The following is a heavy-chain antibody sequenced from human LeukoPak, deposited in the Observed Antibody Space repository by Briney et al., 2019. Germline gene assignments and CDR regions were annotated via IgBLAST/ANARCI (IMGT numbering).Heavy chain of an antibody. J-gene: IGHJ5*02. D-gene: IGHD2-2*01. Sequence: PGGSLRLSCAASGFTFSDYYMSWIRQAPGKGLEWVSYISSSGSTIYYADSVKGRFTISRDNAKNSLYLQMNSLRAEDTAVYYCARSMNIVVVPTSFDPWGQGTLVTVSS. CDR2: ISSSGSTI. V-gene: IGHV3-11*04. CDR1: GFTFSDYY. CDR3: ARSMNIVVVPTSFDP.